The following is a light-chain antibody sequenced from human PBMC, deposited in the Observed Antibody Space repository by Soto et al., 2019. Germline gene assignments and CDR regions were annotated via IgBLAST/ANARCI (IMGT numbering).Light chain of an antibody. J-gene: IGKJ2*01. V-gene: IGKV1-39*01. CDR2: AAS. CDR1: QSVDAY. Sequence: IQMTQSPSSLSASEGDRVTITCRASQSVDAYLHWFQQKPGKPPKLLIYAASTLQSGVPSRFSGSGSETDFTLTISSPQPEDFATYYCQQSHSAPYTFGQGTKVEIK. CDR3: QQSHSAPYT.